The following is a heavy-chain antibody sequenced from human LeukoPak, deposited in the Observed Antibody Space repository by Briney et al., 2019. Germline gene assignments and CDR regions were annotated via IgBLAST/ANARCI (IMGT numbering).Heavy chain of an antibody. V-gene: IGHV1-2*02. D-gene: IGHD7-27*01. CDR3: ATSPPNWGFDN. Sequence: ASVKVSCKASGYIFTYFYLHWVRQAPGQRLEWMGWINPDSRDTNYAQKFHGRVTMTRDTSISTAYMELSRLRSDDTAVYYCATSPPNWGFDNWGQGTLVTVSS. CDR2: INPDSRDT. J-gene: IGHJ4*02. CDR1: GYIFTYFY.